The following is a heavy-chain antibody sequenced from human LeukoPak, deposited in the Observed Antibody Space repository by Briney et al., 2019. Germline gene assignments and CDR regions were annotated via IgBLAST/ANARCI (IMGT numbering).Heavy chain of an antibody. CDR1: GFTFSNYW. CDR2: IKQDGSEK. D-gene: IGHD7-27*01. Sequence: GGFLRLSCAASGFTFSNYWMSWVRQAPGKGLEWVANIKQDGSEKYYMDSVKGRFTISRDNAKSSLYLQMNSLRAEDTAMYYCARDLGIDRFDCWGQGTLVTVSS. V-gene: IGHV3-7*01. J-gene: IGHJ4*02. CDR3: ARDLGIDRFDC.